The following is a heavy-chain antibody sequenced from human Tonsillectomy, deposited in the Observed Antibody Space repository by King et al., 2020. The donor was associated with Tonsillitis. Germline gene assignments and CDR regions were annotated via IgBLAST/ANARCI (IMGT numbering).Heavy chain of an antibody. CDR1: GFTFSRCW. CDR3: ARGGIPDY. J-gene: IGHJ4*02. D-gene: IGHD3-16*01. Sequence: EVQLVESGGGLVQPGGSLRLSCVASGFTFSRCWMSWVRQAPGKGLEWVANINQDGSDKYYVDSVKGRFTISRDNAKNSLYLQMNSLRAEDTAVYYCARGGIPDYWGQGTLVTVSS. CDR2: INQDGSDK. V-gene: IGHV3-7*01.